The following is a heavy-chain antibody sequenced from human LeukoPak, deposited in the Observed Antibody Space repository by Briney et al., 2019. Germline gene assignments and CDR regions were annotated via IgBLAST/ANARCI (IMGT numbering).Heavy chain of an antibody. CDR2: INPSSGRT. CDR1: GYTFTAYF. CDR3: ARAHVLMSRSRSFQH. J-gene: IGHJ1*01. D-gene: IGHD6-13*01. V-gene: IGHV1-2*02. Sequence: ASVKVSCKASGYTFTAYFIYWVRQAPGQGLEWVGWINPSSGRTNSAQKFQGRVTMTRDTSISTAYMELSSLRSDDTAVYYCARAHVLMSRSRSFQHWGQGTLVSVAS.